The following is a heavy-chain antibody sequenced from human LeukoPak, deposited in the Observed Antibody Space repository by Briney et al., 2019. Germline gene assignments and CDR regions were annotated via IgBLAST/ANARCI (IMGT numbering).Heavy chain of an antibody. CDR1: GFTFSSYE. J-gene: IGHJ4*02. Sequence: GGSLRLSCAASGFTFSSYEMNWVRQAPGKGLEWVSYISSSGSTIYYADSVKGRFTISRDNAKNSLYLQMNGLRAEDTAVYYCARKFGWLFQIDYWGQGTLVTVSS. CDR3: ARKFGWLFQIDY. CDR2: ISSSGSTI. D-gene: IGHD3-16*01. V-gene: IGHV3-48*03.